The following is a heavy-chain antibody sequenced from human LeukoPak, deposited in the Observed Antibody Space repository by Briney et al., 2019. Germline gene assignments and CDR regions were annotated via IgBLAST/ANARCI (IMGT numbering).Heavy chain of an antibody. CDR1: GFTFSTYW. CDR2: IMHDGSEK. J-gene: IGHJ4*02. V-gene: IGHV3-7*01. CDR3: ARAGAMAASRYYFDY. D-gene: IGHD6-19*01. Sequence: GGSLRLSCAASGFTFSTYWMSWLRQAPGKGLEWVANIMHDGSEKNYVDSVKGRFTIPRDNARNSLYLQMNSLRVEDTAVYYCARAGAMAASRYYFDYWGQGTLVTAYS.